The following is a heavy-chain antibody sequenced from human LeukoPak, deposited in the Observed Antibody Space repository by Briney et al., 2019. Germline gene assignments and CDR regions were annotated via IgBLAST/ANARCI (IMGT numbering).Heavy chain of an antibody. J-gene: IGHJ5*02. CDR1: GGSVSSGSYY. D-gene: IGHD4-11*01. V-gene: IGHV4-61*01. CDR3: ARSRQAVNWFDP. Sequence: SETLSLTCTVSGGSVSSGSYYWSWIRQPPGKGLEWIGYIYYSGSTNYNPSLKSRVTISVDTSKNQFSLKLSSVTAADTAVHYCARSRQAVNWFDPWGQGTLVTVSS. CDR2: IYYSGST.